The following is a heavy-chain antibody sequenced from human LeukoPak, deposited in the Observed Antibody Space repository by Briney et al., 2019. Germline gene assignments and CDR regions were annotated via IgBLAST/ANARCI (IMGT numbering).Heavy chain of an antibody. J-gene: IGHJ6*02. D-gene: IGHD5-18*01. CDR1: GFTFSSYA. CDR3: AREMDTAILLTIYYYYYGMDV. CDR2: ISYDGSNK. Sequence: GGSLRLSCAASGFTFSSYAMHWVRQAPGKGLEWVAVISYDGSNKYYADSVKGRFTISRDNSKNTLYLQMNSLRAEDTAVYYCAREMDTAILLTIYYYYYGMDVWGQGTTVTVSS. V-gene: IGHV3-30-3*01.